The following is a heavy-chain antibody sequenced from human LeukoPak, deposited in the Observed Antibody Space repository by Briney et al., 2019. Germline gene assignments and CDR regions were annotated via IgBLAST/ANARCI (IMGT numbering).Heavy chain of an antibody. Sequence: GGSLRLSCAASGFTFNNYAMSWVRQAPGKGLEWVSAISASGDTTYYADSVKGRFTISRDNSENTLFLQMNSLRAEDTAVYFCAKEPREYCSSTSCPNWFDSWGQGTLVTGSS. CDR3: AKEPREYCSSTSCPNWFDS. D-gene: IGHD2-2*01. CDR2: ISASGDTT. CDR1: GFTFNNYA. V-gene: IGHV3-23*01. J-gene: IGHJ5*01.